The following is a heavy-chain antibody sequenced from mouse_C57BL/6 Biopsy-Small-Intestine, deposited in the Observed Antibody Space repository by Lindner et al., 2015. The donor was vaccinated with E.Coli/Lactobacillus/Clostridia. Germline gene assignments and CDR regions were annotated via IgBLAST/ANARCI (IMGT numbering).Heavy chain of an antibody. CDR2: IYPSTGST. J-gene: IGHJ2*01. CDR3: VPIGYDFDY. CDR1: GYSFTGYY. V-gene: IGHV1-42*01. Sequence: VQLQESGPELVKPGASVKISCKTSGYSFTGYYMSWVKQSPEKSLEWIGEIYPSTGSTIYNQKFRAKATMTEDKSSSTAYMELKSLTSEDSAVYYCVPIGYDFDYWGQGTTLTVSS.